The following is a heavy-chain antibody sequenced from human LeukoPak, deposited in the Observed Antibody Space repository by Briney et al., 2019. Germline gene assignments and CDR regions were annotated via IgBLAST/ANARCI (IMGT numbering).Heavy chain of an antibody. CDR2: IYYSGGT. D-gene: IGHD4-17*01. V-gene: IGHV4-59*01. Sequence: SETLSLTCAVYGGSFSGYYWSWIRQPPGKGLEWIGYIYYSGGTNYNPSLKSRVTISVDTSKNQFSLKLSSVTAADTAVYYCARRTVTHGYFDLWGRGTLVTVSS. CDR1: GGSFSGYY. J-gene: IGHJ2*01. CDR3: ARRTVTHGYFDL.